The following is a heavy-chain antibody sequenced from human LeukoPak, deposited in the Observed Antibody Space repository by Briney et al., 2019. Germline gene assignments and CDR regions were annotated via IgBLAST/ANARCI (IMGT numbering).Heavy chain of an antibody. J-gene: IGHJ4*02. Sequence: GGSLRLSCAASGFTVITNDMTWVRQAPGKGLEWVSVLYSDGNTKYADSVQGRFTISRDNSKKTLYLEMNSLSPDDTAVYYSARGVEPLAANTLVYWGQGTLVTVSS. CDR1: GFTVITND. V-gene: IGHV3-53*01. D-gene: IGHD3-16*01. CDR3: ARGVEPLAANTLVY. CDR2: LYSDGNT.